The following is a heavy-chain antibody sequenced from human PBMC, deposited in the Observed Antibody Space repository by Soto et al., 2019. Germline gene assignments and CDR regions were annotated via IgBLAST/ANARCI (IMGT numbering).Heavy chain of an antibody. D-gene: IGHD2-15*01. V-gene: IGHV5-51*01. CDR3: ARCRAGNPDDWFDP. CDR2: IYPGDSET. Sequence: GESLKISCKGSGYSFSNYWIVWVRQMPGKGLEWMGIIYPGDSETKYSPSFQGQVTISADKSINTAYLQWISLKASDTAMYYCARCRAGNPDDWFDPRGQGTLVTVSA. CDR1: GYSFSNYW. J-gene: IGHJ5*02.